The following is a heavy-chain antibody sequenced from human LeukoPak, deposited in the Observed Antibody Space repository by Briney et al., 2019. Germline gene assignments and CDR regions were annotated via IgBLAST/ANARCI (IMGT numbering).Heavy chain of an antibody. Sequence: GGSLRLSCVASGFTFGKYWMSWVRQAPGKGLEWVANIKLDGSEKNYVDSVKGRFTISRDNTKNSLYLQMNSQRAEDTAVFYCARDQYDTWSRRGNFDSWGQGTLVIVSS. D-gene: IGHD3-3*01. V-gene: IGHV3-7*03. CDR3: ARDQYDTWSRRGNFDS. J-gene: IGHJ4*02. CDR2: IKLDGSEK. CDR1: GFTFGKYW.